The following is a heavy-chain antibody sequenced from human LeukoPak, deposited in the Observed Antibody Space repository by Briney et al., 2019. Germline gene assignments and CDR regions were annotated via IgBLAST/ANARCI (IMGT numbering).Heavy chain of an antibody. Sequence: GGSLRLSCAASGFTFSNAWMSWVRQAPGKGLEWVGRIKSKTDGGTTDYAAPVKGRFTISRDDSKNTLYLQMNSLKTEDTAVYYCTTRGFTYYYDSSGLLGLDYWGQGTLVTASS. J-gene: IGHJ4*02. V-gene: IGHV3-15*01. CDR1: GFTFSNAW. CDR3: TTRGFTYYYDSSGLLGLDY. D-gene: IGHD3-22*01. CDR2: IKSKTDGGTT.